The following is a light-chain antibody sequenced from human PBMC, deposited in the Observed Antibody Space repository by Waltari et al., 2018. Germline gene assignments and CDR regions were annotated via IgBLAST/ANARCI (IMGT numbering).Light chain of an antibody. J-gene: IGKJ1*01. CDR2: GAS. Sequence: DIQITQSPSPLSAFVGDRVPMSCRAHQGIGNSVDLFRQKPGKAPKALMYGASTLHSAVPSRFSGSGFGADFTLTISGLQPEDHATYYRVQYDSYPRTFGQATTVDIK. V-gene: IGKV1-16*01. CDR3: VQYDSYPRT. CDR1: QGIGNS.